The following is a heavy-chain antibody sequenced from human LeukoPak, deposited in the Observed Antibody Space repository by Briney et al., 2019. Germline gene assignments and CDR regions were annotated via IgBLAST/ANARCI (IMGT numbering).Heavy chain of an antibody. CDR2: INPNSGGT. CDR3: ARDHSAYCGGDCYPDY. D-gene: IGHD2-21*01. V-gene: IGHV1-2*02. J-gene: IGHJ4*02. Sequence: ASGKVSCKASGYTFTGYYMHWVRQAPGQGLEWMGWINPNSGGTNYAQKFQGRVTMTRDTSISTAYMELSRLRSDDTAVYYCARDHSAYCGGDCYPDYWGQGTLVTVSS. CDR1: GYTFTGYY.